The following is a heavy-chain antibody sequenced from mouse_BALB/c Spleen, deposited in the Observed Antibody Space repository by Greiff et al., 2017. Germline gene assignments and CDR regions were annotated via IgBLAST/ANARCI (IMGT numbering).Heavy chain of an antibody. CDR2: IRNKANGYTT. J-gene: IGHJ4*01. V-gene: IGHV7-3*02. CDR1: GFTFTDYY. CDR3: ARDYYGSSSAMDY. D-gene: IGHD1-1*01. Sequence: EVKLMESGGGLVQPGGSLRLSCATSGFTFTDYYMSWVRQPPGKALEWLGFIRNKANGYTTEYSASVKGRFTISRDNSQSILYLQMNTLRAEDSATYYCARDYYGSSSAMDYGGQGTSVTVSA.